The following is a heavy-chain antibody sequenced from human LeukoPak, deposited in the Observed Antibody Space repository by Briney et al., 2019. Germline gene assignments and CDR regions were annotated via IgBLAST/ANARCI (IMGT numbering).Heavy chain of an antibody. Sequence: ASVKVSCKASGYTFTSYDINWVRQATGQGLEWVGWMNPNSGNTGYAQKLQGRVTMTTDTSTSTAYMELRSLRSDDTAVYYCARSDYYDSSGYPFDYWGQGTLVTVSS. D-gene: IGHD3-22*01. CDR2: MNPNSGNT. J-gene: IGHJ4*02. CDR3: ARSDYYDSSGYPFDY. CDR1: GYTFTSYD. V-gene: IGHV1-8*01.